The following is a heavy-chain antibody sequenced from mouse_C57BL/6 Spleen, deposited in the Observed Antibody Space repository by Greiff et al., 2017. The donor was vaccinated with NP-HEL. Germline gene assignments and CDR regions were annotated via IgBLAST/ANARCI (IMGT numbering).Heavy chain of an antibody. CDR3: ARTTYWYFDV. Sequence: EVHLVESGGGLVKPGGSLKLSCAASGFTFSDYGMHWVRQAPEQGLEWVAYISSGSSTIYYADTVKGRFTISRDNAKNTLFLQMTSLRSEDTAMYYCARTTYWYFDVWGTGTTVTVSS. CDR1: GFTFSDYG. V-gene: IGHV5-17*01. J-gene: IGHJ1*03. D-gene: IGHD1-1*01. CDR2: ISSGSSTI.